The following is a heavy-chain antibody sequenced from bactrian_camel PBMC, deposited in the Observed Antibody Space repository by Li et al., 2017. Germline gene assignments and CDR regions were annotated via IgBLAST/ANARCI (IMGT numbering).Heavy chain of an antibody. Sequence: VQLVESGGGSVQAGGSLRLSCAASGHTYSTYCMGYFRQAPGKEREGIAAIANDGSTSYADSVKGRFTLSKNNAKNTLYLQMNSLKPEDTAMYYCAAAGGPRGTGLWSRAWDGLACLDADFGYWGQGTQVTVS. D-gene: IGHD5*01. V-gene: IGHV3S53*01. CDR2: IANDGST. CDR3: AAAGGPRGTGLWSRAWDGLACLDADFGY. CDR1: GHTYSTYC. J-gene: IGHJ6*01.